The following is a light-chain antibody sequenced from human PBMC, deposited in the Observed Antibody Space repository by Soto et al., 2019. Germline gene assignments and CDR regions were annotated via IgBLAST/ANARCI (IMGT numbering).Light chain of an antibody. V-gene: IGKV1-39*01. CDR2: AAS. CDR1: QSISSY. CDR3: QQSYSTPRT. Sequence: DIQMTQSPSSLSASVGDRVTITCRASQSISSYLNWYQQKPGKAPKLLIYAASSLQSGVPSRFSGSVSGTDFTLTISSLQPEDFETYYCQQSYSTPRTFGPGTKVDIK. J-gene: IGKJ3*01.